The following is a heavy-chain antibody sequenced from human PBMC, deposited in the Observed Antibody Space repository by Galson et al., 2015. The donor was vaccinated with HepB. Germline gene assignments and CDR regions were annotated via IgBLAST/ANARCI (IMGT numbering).Heavy chain of an antibody. CDR1: GYTFTGYY. D-gene: IGHD6-6*01. J-gene: IGHJ4*02. Sequence: SVKVSCKASGYTFTGYYMHWVRQAPGQGLEWMGWINPNSGGTNYAQKFQGRVTMTRDTSISTAYMELSRLRSDDTAVYYCARDRRIAARNPQYYFDYWGQGTLVTVSS. CDR3: ARDRRIAARNPQYYFDY. V-gene: IGHV1-2*02. CDR2: INPNSGGT.